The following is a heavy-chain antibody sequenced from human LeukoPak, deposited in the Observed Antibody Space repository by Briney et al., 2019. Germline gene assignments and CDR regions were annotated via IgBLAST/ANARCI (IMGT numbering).Heavy chain of an antibody. CDR2: ISYDGSNK. CDR1: GFTFSSYA. CDR3: AKDHLYDSSVPDY. D-gene: IGHD3-22*01. Sequence: PGRSLRLSCAASGFTFSSYAMHWVRQAPGKGLEWVAVISYDGSNKYYADSVKGRFTISRDNSKNTLYLQMNSLRAEDTAVYYCAKDHLYDSSVPDYWGQGTLVTVSS. V-gene: IGHV3-30-3*01. J-gene: IGHJ4*02.